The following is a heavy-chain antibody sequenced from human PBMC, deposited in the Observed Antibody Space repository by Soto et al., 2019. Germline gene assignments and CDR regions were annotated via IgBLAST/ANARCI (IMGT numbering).Heavy chain of an antibody. D-gene: IGHD3-3*01. CDR3: AREYDYDCWSGDSYALY. Sequence: PGGSLRLSCAASGFTFSSYWMSWVRPAPGKGLEWVANIKQDGSEKYYVDSVKGRFTISRDNAKNSLYLQMNSLRAEDTAVYYCAREYDYDCWSGDSYALYWGQGTLVTVSS. V-gene: IGHV3-7*05. CDR1: GFTFSSYW. J-gene: IGHJ4*02. CDR2: IKQDGSEK.